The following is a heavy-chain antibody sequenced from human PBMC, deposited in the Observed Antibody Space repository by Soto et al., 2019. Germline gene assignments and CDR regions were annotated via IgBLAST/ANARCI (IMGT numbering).Heavy chain of an antibody. D-gene: IGHD4-17*01. CDR1: GGSISSYY. CDR3: ARSQATVTSYDY. J-gene: IGHJ4*02. CDR2: IYYTGTT. V-gene: IGHV4-59*08. Sequence: SETLSLTCTVSGGSISSYYWSWIRQPPGKGLEWIGYIYYTGTTNYFPSLKSRATISVDTSRNQFSLDLTSVTAADTAVYYCARSQATVTSYDYWGQGTLVTVSS.